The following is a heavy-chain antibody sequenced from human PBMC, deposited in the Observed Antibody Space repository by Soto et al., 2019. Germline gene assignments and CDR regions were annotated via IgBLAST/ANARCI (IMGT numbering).Heavy chain of an antibody. CDR3: VHSSRRESCRGGRCYYFDY. V-gene: IGHV2-5*02. J-gene: IGHJ4*02. Sequence: QITLKESGPTLVKPTQALALTCTFSGFSLSTSGVGVGWIRQPPGKAPEWLALVYWDEDKRYSPSMKSRLTITKDTSRNQVVLTITNMGPVDTATYYCVHSSRRESCRGGRCYYFDYWGQGTLVTVSS. CDR1: GFSLSTSGVG. D-gene: IGHD2-15*01. CDR2: VYWDEDK.